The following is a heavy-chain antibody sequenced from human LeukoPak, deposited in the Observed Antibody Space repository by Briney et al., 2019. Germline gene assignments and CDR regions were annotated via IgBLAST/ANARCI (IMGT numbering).Heavy chain of an antibody. CDR3: AKGHVDIVATIPDY. CDR1: GFTFSSYE. Sequence: GGSLRLSCAASGFTFSSYEMNWVRQAPGKGLEWVSYISSSGSTIYYADSVKGRFTISRDNAKNSLYLQMNSLRAEDTALYYCAKGHVDIVATIPDYWGQGTLVTVSS. V-gene: IGHV3-48*03. D-gene: IGHD5-12*01. CDR2: ISSSGSTI. J-gene: IGHJ4*02.